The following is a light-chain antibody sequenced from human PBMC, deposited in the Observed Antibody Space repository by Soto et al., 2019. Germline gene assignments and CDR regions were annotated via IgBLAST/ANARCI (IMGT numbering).Light chain of an antibody. CDR1: QSISSW. CDR2: KAS. V-gene: IGKV1-5*03. CDR3: QQYNSYSIT. Sequence: DIQMTQSPSTLSASVGDRVTITCRASQSISSWLAWYQQKPGKAPKLLIYKASSLESGVPSRFSGSGSGTEFTLTLSSLQPDDFATYYSQQYNSYSITFGQGTRLEI. J-gene: IGKJ5*01.